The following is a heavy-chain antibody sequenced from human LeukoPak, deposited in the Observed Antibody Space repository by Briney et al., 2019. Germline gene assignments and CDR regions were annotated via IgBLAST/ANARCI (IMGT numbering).Heavy chain of an antibody. D-gene: IGHD3-9*01. CDR3: ARDYTGYFP. V-gene: IGHV3-7*03. CDR2: IKADGSEK. J-gene: IGHJ5*02. CDR1: GFTFSSYW. Sequence: GGSLRLSCEASGFTFSSYWMSWVRQAPGKGLEWVANIKADGSEKYYVDSVKGRFTISRDNAKNSLYLQMNSLRAEDTAVYYCARDYTGYFPWGQGTLVIVSS.